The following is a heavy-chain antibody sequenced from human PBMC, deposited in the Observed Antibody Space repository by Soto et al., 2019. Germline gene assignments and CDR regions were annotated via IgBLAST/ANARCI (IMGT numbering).Heavy chain of an antibody. CDR3: ARGRSRRLFNWFDP. V-gene: IGHV1-8*01. CDR2: MNPNSGNT. J-gene: IGHJ5*02. Sequence: QVQLVQSGAEVKKPGASVKVSCKASGYTFTSYDINWVRQATGQGLEWMGWMNPNSGNTGYAQKFQARGTMTRKTSISTADMELSSLRSEDTAVYYGARGRSRRLFNWFDPWGQGTLVTVS. CDR1: GYTFTSYD. D-gene: IGHD2-21*01.